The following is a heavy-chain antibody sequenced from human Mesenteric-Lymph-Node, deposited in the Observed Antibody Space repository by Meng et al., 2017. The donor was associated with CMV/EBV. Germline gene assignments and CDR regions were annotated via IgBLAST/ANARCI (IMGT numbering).Heavy chain of an antibody. CDR3: ATTGGSGSYYNLYYYGMDV. Sequence: GGSLRLSCAASGYTFTSYGMHWVRQAPGKGLEWVSYISSSGSTIYYADSVKGRFTISRDNAKNSLYLQMNSLRAEDTAVYYCATTGGSGSYYNLYYYGMDVWGQGTTVTVSS. J-gene: IGHJ6*02. D-gene: IGHD3-10*01. CDR1: GYTFTSYG. V-gene: IGHV3-48*04. CDR2: ISSSGSTI.